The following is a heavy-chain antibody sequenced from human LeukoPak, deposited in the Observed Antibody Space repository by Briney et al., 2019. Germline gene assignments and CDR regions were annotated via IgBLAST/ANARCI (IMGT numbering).Heavy chain of an antibody. D-gene: IGHD1-26*01. CDR2: IYYSGST. J-gene: IGHJ4*02. CDR3: ARQGSLVGATKAFDY. V-gene: IGHV4-39*07. CDR1: GGSISSSSYY. Sequence: ASETLSLTCTVSGGSISSSSYYWGWIRQPPGKGLEWIGSIYYSGSTNYNPSLKSRVTISVDTSKNQFSLKLSSVTAADTAVYYRARQGSLVGATKAFDYWGQGTLVTVSS.